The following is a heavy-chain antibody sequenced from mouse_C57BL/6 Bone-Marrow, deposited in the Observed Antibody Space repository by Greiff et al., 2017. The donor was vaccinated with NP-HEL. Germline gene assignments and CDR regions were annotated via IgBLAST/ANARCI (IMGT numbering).Heavy chain of an antibody. CDR2: IDPSDSYT. D-gene: IGHD1-1*01. V-gene: IGHV1-69*01. Sequence: VQLQQPGAELVMPGASVKLSCKASGYTFTSYWMHWVKQRPGQGLEWIGEIDPSDSYTNYNQKFKGKSTLTVDKSSSTAYMQLSSLTSEDSAVYYCARYYYGSDVWGTGTTVTVSS. CDR1: GYTFTSYW. J-gene: IGHJ1*03. CDR3: ARYYYGSDV.